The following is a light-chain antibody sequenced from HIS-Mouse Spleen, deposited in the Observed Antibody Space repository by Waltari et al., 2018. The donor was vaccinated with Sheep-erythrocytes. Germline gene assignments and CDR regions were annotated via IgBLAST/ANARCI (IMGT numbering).Light chain of an antibody. J-gene: IGKJ2*01. V-gene: IGKV2-30*02. CDR2: KVS. CDR1: QSLVHSDGNTY. CDR3: MQGTHWPPYT. Sequence: DVVMTQSPLSLPVTLGQPASISCSSIQSLVHSDGNTYLNWFQQRPGQSPRRLIYKVSNRDSGVPDRFSGSGSGTDFTLKISRVEAEDVGVYYCMQGTHWPPYTFGQGTKLEIK.